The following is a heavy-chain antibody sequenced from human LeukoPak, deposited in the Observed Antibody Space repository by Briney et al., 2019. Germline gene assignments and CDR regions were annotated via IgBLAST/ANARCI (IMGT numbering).Heavy chain of an antibody. CDR1: GGSISSGGYY. CDR3: ASLAVAGLSEGY. J-gene: IGHJ4*02. CDR2: IYYSGST. V-gene: IGHV4-39*01. Sequence: PSETLSLTCTVSGGSISSGGYYWSRIRQPPGKGLEWIASIYYSGSTYYNPSLKSRVTISVDTSRNQFSLKLSSVTAADTAVYYCASLAVAGLSEGYWGQGTLVIVSS. D-gene: IGHD6-19*01.